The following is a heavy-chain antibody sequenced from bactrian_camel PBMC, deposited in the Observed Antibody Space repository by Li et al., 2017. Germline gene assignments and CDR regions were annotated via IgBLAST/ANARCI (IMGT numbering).Heavy chain of an antibody. D-gene: IGHD2*01. CDR2: IDGDGGT. CDR1: GFSFSSYY. J-gene: IGHJ4*01. V-gene: IGHV3S26*01. Sequence: HVQLVESGGGLVQPGGSLRLSCAASGFSFSSYYMGWYRQAPGKEREGVAAIDGDGGTSYGDSVKGRFTISQDNAKNTLYLQMNSPKPEDTAMYYCAARTDRASGGYCPFPHSGVYGQGTQVTVS.